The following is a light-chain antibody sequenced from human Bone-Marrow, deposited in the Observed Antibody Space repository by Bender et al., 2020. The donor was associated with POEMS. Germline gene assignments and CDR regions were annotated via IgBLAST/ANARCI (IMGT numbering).Light chain of an antibody. J-gene: IGLJ3*02. CDR3: CSYAGSRTLV. CDR1: SSDVGNYKL. Sequence: QSALTQPASVSGSPGQAITISCTGTSSDVGNYKLVSWYQQHPGKAPKLLIYEESKRPSGISNRFSGSKSGNTAALTISGLQAEDEADYYCCSYAGSRTLVFGGGTKLTV. CDR2: EES. V-gene: IGLV2-23*01.